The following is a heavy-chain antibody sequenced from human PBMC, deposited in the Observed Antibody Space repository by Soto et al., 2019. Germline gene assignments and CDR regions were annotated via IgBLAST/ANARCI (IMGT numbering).Heavy chain of an antibody. CDR2: ISYSGST. CDR1: GGTISSGGYY. Sequence: SETMSVTCTVAGGTISSGGYYWSWNSQHPGKGLEWIGYISYSGSTYYNPSLKSRVTISDDTSKNQFSLKLSSVTAADTAVYYCASYDSSGYYWVYWGQGTLVTVSS. D-gene: IGHD3-22*01. CDR3: ASYDSSGYYWVY. V-gene: IGHV4-31*03. J-gene: IGHJ4*02.